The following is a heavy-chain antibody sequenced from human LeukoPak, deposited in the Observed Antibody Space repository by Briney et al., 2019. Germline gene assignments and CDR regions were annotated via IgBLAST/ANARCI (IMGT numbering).Heavy chain of an antibody. CDR3: TRLRGETARGYSGYDMNYYYYYYYKDV. CDR2: IYYSGST. D-gene: IGHD5-12*01. Sequence: PSETLSLTCTVSGGSISSSTYYWGWIRQPPEKGLEWFGTIYYSGSTYYHRSLKSRVAISVDTSKNQFSLKLSSVTAADTAVYYCTRLRGETARGYSGYDMNYYYYYYYKDVWGKGTTVTVSS. CDR1: GGSISSSTYY. J-gene: IGHJ6*03. V-gene: IGHV4-39*01.